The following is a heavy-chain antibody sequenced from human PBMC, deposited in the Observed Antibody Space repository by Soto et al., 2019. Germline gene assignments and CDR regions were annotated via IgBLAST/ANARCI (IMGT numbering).Heavy chain of an antibody. D-gene: IGHD1-7*01. CDR2: IYRTGST. CDR1: GGPFTSNNW. Sequence: SETLSLTCAVSGGPFTSNNWWTWVRQPPGQGLEWIGEIYRTGSTNYNPSLKSRVTISLDKSESQFSLKVTSLTAADTAVYYCASRDPGTSVDYWGQGTLVTVSS. J-gene: IGHJ4*02. CDR3: ASRDPGTSVDY. V-gene: IGHV4-4*02.